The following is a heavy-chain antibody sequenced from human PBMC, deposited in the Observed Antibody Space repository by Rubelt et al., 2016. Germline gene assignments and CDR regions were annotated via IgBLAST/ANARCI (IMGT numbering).Heavy chain of an antibody. CDR3: ARDHHGDYKLYYYYGMDV. J-gene: IGHJ6*02. D-gene: IGHD4-17*01. V-gene: IGHV3-9*01. CDR1: GFTFDDYA. Sequence: EVQLVESGGGLVQPGGSLRLSCAASGFTFDDYAMHWVRQAPGKGLRGVSGEGRFTILRNKSKNHLYLQRNSRRAEETAVYYCARDHHGDYKLYYYYGMDVWGQGTTVTVSS.